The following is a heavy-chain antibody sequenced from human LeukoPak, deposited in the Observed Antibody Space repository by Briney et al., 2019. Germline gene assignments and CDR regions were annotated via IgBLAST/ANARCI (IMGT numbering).Heavy chain of an antibody. CDR2: TSSNGGRT. D-gene: IGHD3-10*01. V-gene: IGHV3-64*04. J-gene: IGHJ5*02. CDR3: ARSGSAWFDR. CDR1: GFTFSSYA. Sequence: GGSLRLSCSASGFTFSSYAMHWVRQAPGKGLQYVSATSSNGGRTYYADSVKGRFTISRDNPKNTVYLQMNSLRVEDTAIYYCARSGSAWFDRWGQGTLVTV.